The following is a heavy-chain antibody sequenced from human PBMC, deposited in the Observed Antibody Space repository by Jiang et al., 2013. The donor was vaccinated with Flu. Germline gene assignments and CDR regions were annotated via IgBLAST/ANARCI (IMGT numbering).Heavy chain of an antibody. CDR1: GYTFTSYA. CDR3: AREPPPDYYDSSGYSYYYYYMDV. D-gene: IGHD3-22*01. V-gene: IGHV1-3*01. Sequence: CKASGYTFTSYAMHWVRQAPGQRLEWMGWINAGNGNTKYSQKFQGRVTITRDTSASTAYMELSSLRSEDTAVYYCAREPPPDYYDSSGYSYYYYYMDVWGKGTTVTVSS. J-gene: IGHJ6*03. CDR2: INAGNGNT.